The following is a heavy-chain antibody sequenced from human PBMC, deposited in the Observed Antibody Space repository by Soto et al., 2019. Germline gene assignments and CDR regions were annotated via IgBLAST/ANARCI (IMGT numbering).Heavy chain of an antibody. J-gene: IGHJ6*02. Sequence: TSETLSLTCSVSGYSVSSSDYYWAWIRQPPGKGLEWIGSMLYSGRTYYNPSLKSRVTLSVDTSKNQFSVRLKSVTASDTAVYYCAPLSVSLSGPYGIHVWGQGTTVTVSS. CDR1: GYSVSSSDYY. CDR3: APLSVSLSGPYGIHV. V-gene: IGHV4-39*01. D-gene: IGHD2-15*01. CDR2: MLYSGRT.